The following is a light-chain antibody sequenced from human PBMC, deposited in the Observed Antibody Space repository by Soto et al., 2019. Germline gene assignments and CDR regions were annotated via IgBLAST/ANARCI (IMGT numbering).Light chain of an antibody. CDR3: ASSTSDSLYV. J-gene: IGLJ1*01. CDR2: KVT. Sequence: ALTQPASVSGSPGQSITISCTGTSSDVGGNKYVSWYQQYPGKVPKLLINKVTNRPSGASYRFSGSKSGNTASLTISALLAEDEADYFCASSTSDSLYVFGTGTKVTVL. CDR1: SSDVGGNKY. V-gene: IGLV2-14*01.